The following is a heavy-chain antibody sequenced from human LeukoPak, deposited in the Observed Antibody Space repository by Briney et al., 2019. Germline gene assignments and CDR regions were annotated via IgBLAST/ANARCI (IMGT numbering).Heavy chain of an antibody. Sequence: GASVKVSCKASGYTFTGYYMHWVRQAPGQGLEWMGWINPNSGGTDYAQKFQGRVTMTRGTSISTASMELSSLRSDDTAVYYCARAAAPLPHLGIGHWGQGALVTVSS. CDR1: GYTFTGYY. V-gene: IGHV1-2*02. CDR3: ARAAAPLPHLGIGH. CDR2: INPNSGGT. D-gene: IGHD7-27*01. J-gene: IGHJ4*02.